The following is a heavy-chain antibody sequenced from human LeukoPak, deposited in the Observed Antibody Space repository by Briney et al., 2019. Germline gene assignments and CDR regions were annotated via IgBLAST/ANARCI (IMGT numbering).Heavy chain of an antibody. CDR2: TKPDGSAE. Sequence: GGSLRLSCAASGFTFRNYGMGWVRQAPGKGLEWVANTKPDGSAEYYADSVRGRFTTSRDNANNFLYLQMNSLRAEDTAVYYCARDGGFNTNFDYWGQGPLVTVSS. CDR3: ARDGGFNTNFDY. V-gene: IGHV3-7*01. D-gene: IGHD5-24*01. J-gene: IGHJ4*02. CDR1: GFTFRNYG.